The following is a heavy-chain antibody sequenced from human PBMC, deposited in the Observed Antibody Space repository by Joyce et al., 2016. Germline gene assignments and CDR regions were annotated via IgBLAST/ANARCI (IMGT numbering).Heavy chain of an antibody. V-gene: IGHV3-74*01. CDR1: GFTFSDYW. CDR3: ARGGYYVAGADWFHP. CDR2: SSSDGSTT. D-gene: IGHD3-10*02. Sequence: EVQLVESGGGLVQPGGSLRLSCAASGFTFSDYWLHWVSQVPGKGLMWVSRSSSDGSTTSHADSVKGRFTISRDNAKNTLFLQMNSLRAEDTAVYYCARGGYYVAGADWFHPWGQGTLVTVSS. J-gene: IGHJ5*02.